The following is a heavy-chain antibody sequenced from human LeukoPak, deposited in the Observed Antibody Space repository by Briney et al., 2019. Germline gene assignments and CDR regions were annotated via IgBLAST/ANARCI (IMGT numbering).Heavy chain of an antibody. V-gene: IGHV3-23*01. Sequence: PGGSLRLSCAASGVTFISYAMSWVRQAPGKGLQWVSAISGSGGSTYYADSVKGRFTISRDNSKNTLYLQMNSLRAEDTAVYYCAKDRGSYPDAFDIWGQGTMVTVSS. D-gene: IGHD1-26*01. CDR3: AKDRGSYPDAFDI. CDR1: GVTFISYA. J-gene: IGHJ3*02. CDR2: ISGSGGST.